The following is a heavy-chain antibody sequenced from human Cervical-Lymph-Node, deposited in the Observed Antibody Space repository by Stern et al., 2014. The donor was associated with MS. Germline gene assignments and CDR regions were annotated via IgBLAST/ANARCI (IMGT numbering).Heavy chain of an antibody. Sequence: VQLVESGAAVKKPGASVKVSCKASGYTFTSYYMPWVRQAPGQGLERLGIINPSGGSTSYAQKFQGRVTMTRDTSTSTVYMELSSLRSEDTAVYYCSRAGDTSGSYYYLFDYWGQGTLVTVSS. J-gene: IGHJ4*02. D-gene: IGHD3-22*01. V-gene: IGHV1-46*03. CDR3: SRAGDTSGSYYYLFDY. CDR2: INPSGGST. CDR1: GYTFTSYY.